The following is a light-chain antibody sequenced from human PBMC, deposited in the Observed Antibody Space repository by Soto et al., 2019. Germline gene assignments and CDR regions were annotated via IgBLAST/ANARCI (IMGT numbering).Light chain of an antibody. J-gene: IGKJ5*01. V-gene: IGKV3-11*01. CDR2: DAS. CDR3: QQRSNWPIT. Sequence: EVVLTQSPGTLSLSSGERATLSCMASQSVINSYLAWYQQKPGQAPRLLIYDASNRATGIPARFSGSGSGTDFTLTISSLEPEDFAVYYCQQRSNWPITFGQGTRLEIK. CDR1: QSVINSY.